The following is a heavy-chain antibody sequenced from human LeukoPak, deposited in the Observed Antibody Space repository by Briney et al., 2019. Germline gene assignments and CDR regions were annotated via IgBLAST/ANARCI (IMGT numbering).Heavy chain of an antibody. J-gene: IGHJ5*02. V-gene: IGHV1-18*01. Sequence: ASVKVSCKASGGTFSSYAISWVRQAPGQGLEWMGWISAYNGNTNYAQKLQGRVTMTTDTSTSTAYMGLRSLRSDDTAVYYCARDECSSTSCYFSRWFDPWGQGTLVTVSS. CDR2: ISAYNGNT. CDR1: GGTFSSYA. CDR3: ARDECSSTSCYFSRWFDP. D-gene: IGHD2-2*01.